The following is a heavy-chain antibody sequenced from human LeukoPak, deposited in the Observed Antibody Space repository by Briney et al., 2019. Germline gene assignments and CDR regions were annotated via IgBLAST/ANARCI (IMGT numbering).Heavy chain of an antibody. Sequence: GGSLRLSCAASGFTFSSYAMHWVRQAPGKGLEWVAVISYDGSNKYYADSVKGRFTISRDNSKNTLYLQMNSLRAEDTAVYYCARIVGATGTVDYWGQGTLVIVSS. CDR2: ISYDGSNK. D-gene: IGHD1-26*01. V-gene: IGHV3-30-3*01. CDR1: GFTFSSYA. J-gene: IGHJ4*02. CDR3: ARIVGATGTVDY.